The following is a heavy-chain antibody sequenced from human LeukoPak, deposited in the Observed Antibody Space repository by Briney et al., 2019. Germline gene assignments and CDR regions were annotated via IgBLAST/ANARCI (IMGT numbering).Heavy chain of an antibody. Sequence: GGSLRLSCAASGFTFSSYSMNWFRQAPGKGLDGVSSISSSSSYIYYAESVKGRFTISRDNAKNSLYLQMNSLRAEDTAVYYCARGPGIAVAGTVRWGQGTLVTVSS. D-gene: IGHD6-19*01. J-gene: IGHJ4*02. CDR2: ISSSSSYI. CDR1: GFTFSSYS. CDR3: ARGPGIAVAGTVR. V-gene: IGHV3-21*01.